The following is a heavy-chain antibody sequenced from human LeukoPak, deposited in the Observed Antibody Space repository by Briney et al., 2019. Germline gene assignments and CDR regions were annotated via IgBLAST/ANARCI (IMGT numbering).Heavy chain of an antibody. V-gene: IGHV3-23*01. CDR2: IIDSGDIT. J-gene: IGHJ6*03. CDR3: AKLGGQEVYNYYVGV. Sequence: GGSLRLSREASGFTFSSYVMSWVRQAPGKGLEWVSGIIDSGDITYYANSVKGRFTISRDNSKNTLYLQMNSLRAEDTAVYYCAKLGGQEVYNYYVGVWGKGTTVAVSS. CDR1: GFTFSSYV. D-gene: IGHD3-16*01.